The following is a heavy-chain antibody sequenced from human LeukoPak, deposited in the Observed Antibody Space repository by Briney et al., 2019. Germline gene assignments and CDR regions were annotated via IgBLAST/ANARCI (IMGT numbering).Heavy chain of an antibody. J-gene: IGHJ3*02. V-gene: IGHV1-18*01. CDR3: ARDWGRYSYDFWSGYYDAFDI. Sequence: ASVKVSCKASGYTFTSYGISWVRQAPGQGLEWMGWISAYNGNTNYAQKLQGRVTMTTDTSTSTAYMELRSLRSDDTAVYYCARDWGRYSYDFWSGYYDAFDIWGQGTMVTVSS. D-gene: IGHD3-3*01. CDR2: ISAYNGNT. CDR1: GYTFTSYG.